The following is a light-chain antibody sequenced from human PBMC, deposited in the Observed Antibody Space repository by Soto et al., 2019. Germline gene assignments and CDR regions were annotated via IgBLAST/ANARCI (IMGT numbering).Light chain of an antibody. CDR1: HRVSSY. V-gene: IGKV3-15*01. CDR3: QQYGGSPIT. Sequence: EIVMTQSPATLPVSPGERATLSCRAIHRVSSYLAWYQQKPGQAPRLLIYATSTRATGIPARFSGSGSGTEFTLTISSLQSEDFALYYCQQYGGSPITFGLGTRLEIK. CDR2: ATS. J-gene: IGKJ5*01.